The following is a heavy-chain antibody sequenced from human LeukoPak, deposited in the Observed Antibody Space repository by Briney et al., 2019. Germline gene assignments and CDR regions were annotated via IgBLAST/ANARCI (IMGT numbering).Heavy chain of an antibody. J-gene: IGHJ4*02. CDR2: IYHSGST. CDR3: ARVRLVGATNPDY. V-gene: IGHV4-39*07. CDR1: GGSISSHIYY. Sequence: NPSETLSLTCSVSGGSISSHIYYWGWIRQPPGKGLEWIGSIYHSGSTYYNPSLKSRVTISVDTSKNQFSLKLSSVTAADTAVYYCARVRLVGATNPDYWGQGTLVTVSS. D-gene: IGHD1-26*01.